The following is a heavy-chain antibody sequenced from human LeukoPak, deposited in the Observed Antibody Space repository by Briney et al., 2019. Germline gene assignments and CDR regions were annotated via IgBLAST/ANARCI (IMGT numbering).Heavy chain of an antibody. J-gene: IGHJ4*02. CDR1: GGSISSYY. CDR2: IYYSGST. D-gene: IGHD4/OR15-4a*01. Sequence: SETLSLTCTVSGGSISSYYWSWIRQHPGKGLEWIGYIYYSGSTYYNPSLKSRVTISVDTSKNQFSLKLSSVTAADTAVYFCARLAGLTMALDYWGQGTLVTVSS. CDR3: ARLAGLTMALDY. V-gene: IGHV4-59*06.